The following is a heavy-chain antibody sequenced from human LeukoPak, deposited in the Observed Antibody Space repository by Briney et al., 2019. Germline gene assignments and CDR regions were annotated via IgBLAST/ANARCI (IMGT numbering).Heavy chain of an antibody. J-gene: IGHJ3*02. CDR2: ITGSGSTT. CDR3: AKETSYSNDDAFDI. V-gene: IGHV3-23*01. D-gene: IGHD4-11*01. CDR1: GFAFSNYG. Sequence: PGGSLRLSCAASGFAFSNYGMNWVRQAPGKGLEWVSGITGSGSTTYYADSVKGRFTISRDNSKNTLYLQMNSPRAEDTAAYYCAKETSYSNDDAFDIWGQGTMVTVSS.